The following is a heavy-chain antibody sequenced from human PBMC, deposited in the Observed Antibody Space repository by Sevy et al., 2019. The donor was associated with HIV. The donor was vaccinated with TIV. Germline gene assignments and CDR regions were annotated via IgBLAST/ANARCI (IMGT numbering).Heavy chain of an antibody. Sequence: ASVKVSCKASGYTFTSYGISWVRQAPGQGLEWMGWSSAYNGNTNSAQRLQGRVTMTTDTSTSTAYMELRSLRSDDTAMYFCARGDIVVLVAGPTLDAFDIWGQGTMVTVSS. J-gene: IGHJ3*02. CDR3: ARGDIVVLVAGPTLDAFDI. D-gene: IGHD2-15*01. V-gene: IGHV1-18*01. CDR1: GYTFTSYG. CDR2: SSAYNGNT.